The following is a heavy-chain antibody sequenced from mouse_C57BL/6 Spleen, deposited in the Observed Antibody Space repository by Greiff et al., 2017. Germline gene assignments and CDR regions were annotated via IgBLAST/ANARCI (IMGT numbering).Heavy chain of an antibody. CDR3: ARWLLRGYAMDY. CDR2: INPNNGGT. Sequence: EVQLQESGPELVKPGASVKMSCKASGYTFPDYNMHWVKQSHGKSLEWIGYINPNNGGTSYNQKFKGKATLTVNKSSSTAYMELRSLTSEDSAVYYCARWLLRGYAMDYWGQGTSVTVSS. D-gene: IGHD2-3*01. CDR1: GYTFPDYN. V-gene: IGHV1-22*01. J-gene: IGHJ4*01.